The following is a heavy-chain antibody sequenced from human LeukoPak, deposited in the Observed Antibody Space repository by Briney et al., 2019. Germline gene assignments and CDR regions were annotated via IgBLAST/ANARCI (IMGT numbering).Heavy chain of an antibody. CDR1: GFTFSNAW. J-gene: IGHJ4*02. CDR2: IKSKTDGGTT. V-gene: IGHV3-15*01. Sequence: GGSLRLSCVVSGFTFSNAWMTWVRQAPGKGLEWVGRIKSKTDGGTTDYAAPVKGRFTISRDDSRDTVYLQMNSLQTEDTAVYHCSTGLSGYWGQGTLVTVSS. D-gene: IGHD6-19*01. CDR3: STGLSGY.